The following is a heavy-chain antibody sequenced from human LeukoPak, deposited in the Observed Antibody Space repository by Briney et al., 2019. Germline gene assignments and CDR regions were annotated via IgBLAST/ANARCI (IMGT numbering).Heavy chain of an antibody. CDR1: GGSISSYY. Sequence: SETLSLTCTVSGGSISSYYWSWIRQPPGKGLEWIGYIYYSGSTNYNPSLKSRVTISVDTSKNQFSLKLSSVTAADTAVYYCASRRRHCSSTSCYARYFDYWGQGTLVTVSS. D-gene: IGHD2-2*01. J-gene: IGHJ4*02. V-gene: IGHV4-59*08. CDR3: ASRRRHCSSTSCYARYFDY. CDR2: IYYSGST.